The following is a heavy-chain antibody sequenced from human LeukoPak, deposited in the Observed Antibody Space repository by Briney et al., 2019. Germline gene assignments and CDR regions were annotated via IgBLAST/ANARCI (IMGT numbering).Heavy chain of an antibody. Sequence: PGGSLRLPCAASGFTFSDYYMSWIRQAPGKGLEWVSYISSSSSYTNYADSVKGRSTISRDNAKNSLYLQMNSLRAEDTAVYYCAREGNDILTGYPDYFDYWGQGTLVTVSS. V-gene: IGHV3-11*06. CDR1: GFTFSDYY. CDR2: ISSSSSYT. D-gene: IGHD3-9*01. CDR3: AREGNDILTGYPDYFDY. J-gene: IGHJ4*02.